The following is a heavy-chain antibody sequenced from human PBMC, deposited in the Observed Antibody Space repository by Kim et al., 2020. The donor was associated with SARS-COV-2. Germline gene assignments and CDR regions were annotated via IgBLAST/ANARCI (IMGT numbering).Heavy chain of an antibody. D-gene: IGHD2-15*01. Sequence: DSVKGQFTSSRDNSKNTLYLQMNSLRAEDTAVYYCAKDPVYCSGGSCYHYWGQGTLVTVSS. J-gene: IGHJ4*02. CDR3: AKDPVYCSGGSCYHY. V-gene: IGHV3-23*01.